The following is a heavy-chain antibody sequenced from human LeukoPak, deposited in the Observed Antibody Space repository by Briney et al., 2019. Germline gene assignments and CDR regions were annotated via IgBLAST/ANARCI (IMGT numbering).Heavy chain of an antibody. CDR2: IIPILGIA. CDR1: GGTFSSYA. D-gene: IGHD3-22*01. V-gene: IGHV1-69*04. J-gene: IGHJ4*02. Sequence: ASVKVSCKASGGTFSSYAISWVRQAPGQGLEWMGRIIPILGIANYAQKFQGRVTITADKSTSTAYMELSSLRSEDTAVYYCARVGYDSSGYYYYWGQGTLVTVSS. CDR3: ARVGYDSSGYYYY.